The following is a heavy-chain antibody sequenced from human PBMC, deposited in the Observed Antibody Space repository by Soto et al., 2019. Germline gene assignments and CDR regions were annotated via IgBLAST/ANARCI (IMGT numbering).Heavy chain of an antibody. Sequence: SVKVSFKASGGTFSSYAISWVRQAPGQGLEWMGGIIPIFGTANYAQKFQGRVTITADKSTSTAYMELSSLRSEDTAVYYCARDRLPHYYDSSGHGFDYWGQGTLVTVSS. V-gene: IGHV1-69*06. D-gene: IGHD3-22*01. J-gene: IGHJ4*02. CDR2: IIPIFGTA. CDR1: GGTFSSYA. CDR3: ARDRLPHYYDSSGHGFDY.